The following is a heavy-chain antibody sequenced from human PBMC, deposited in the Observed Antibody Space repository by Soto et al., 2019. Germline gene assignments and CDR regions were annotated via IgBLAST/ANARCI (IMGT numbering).Heavy chain of an antibody. CDR3: AKDRTPSQPIPYDPFDV. J-gene: IGHJ3*01. V-gene: IGHV3-30*18. CDR2: ISYGGNNK. Sequence: SLRLSCAASGFTFSSYGIHFVRQAPGKGLEWVAVISYGGNNKYYADSVKGRFTISRDNYKNTLYLQMNSLRAEDTAVYYCAKDRTPSQPIPYDPFDVWGQWTMVTVSS. CDR1: GFTFSSYG. D-gene: IGHD2-15*01.